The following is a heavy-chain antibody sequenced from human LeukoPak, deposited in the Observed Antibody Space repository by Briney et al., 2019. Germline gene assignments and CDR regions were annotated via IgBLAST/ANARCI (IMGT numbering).Heavy chain of an antibody. CDR3: ARVGAMASDPYYFDY. CDR1: GFTFSSYA. D-gene: IGHD3-16*01. Sequence: GGSLRLSCAASGFTFSSYALYWVRQAPGKGLEWVALISYDGSKKDYADSVKGRFTISRDNPKNKLYLQMDSLRAEDTAMYYCARVGAMASDPYYFDYWGQGTLVTVS. J-gene: IGHJ4*02. V-gene: IGHV3-30-3*01. CDR2: ISYDGSKK.